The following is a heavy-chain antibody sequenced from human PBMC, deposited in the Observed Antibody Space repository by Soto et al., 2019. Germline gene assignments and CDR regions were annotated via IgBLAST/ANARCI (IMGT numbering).Heavy chain of an antibody. CDR3: ARVLTYYYDSSGYGEPAGVDY. V-gene: IGHV3-48*02. J-gene: IGHJ4*02. CDR2: ISSSSSTI. D-gene: IGHD3-22*01. CDR1: GFTFSSYS. Sequence: GGSLRLSCAASGFTFSSYSMNWVRQAPGKGLEWVSYISSSSSTIYYADSVKGRFTISRDNAKNSLYLQMNSLRDEDTAVYYCARVLTYYYDSSGYGEPAGVDYWGQGTLVTVSS.